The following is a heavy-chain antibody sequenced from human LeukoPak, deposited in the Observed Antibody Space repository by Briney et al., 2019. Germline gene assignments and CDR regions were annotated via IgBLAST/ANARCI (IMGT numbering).Heavy chain of an antibody. Sequence: GGSLRLSCAASGFTSSSYWMSWVRQAPGKGLEWVANIKEDGSEKYYVDSVKGRFTISRDNAKKSLSLQMNSLRAEDTAVYYCARENGDRYFDLWGRGTLVTVSS. J-gene: IGHJ2*01. D-gene: IGHD3-10*01. V-gene: IGHV3-7*04. CDR1: GFTSSSYW. CDR2: IKEDGSEK. CDR3: ARENGDRYFDL.